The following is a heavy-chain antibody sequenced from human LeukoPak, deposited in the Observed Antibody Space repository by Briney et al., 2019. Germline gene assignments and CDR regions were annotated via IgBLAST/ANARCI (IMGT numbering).Heavy chain of an antibody. CDR3: ASQHCSGGGCCFAGADPFDY. V-gene: IGHV3-7*03. CDR1: GFRFSGYW. Sequence: GGSLRLSCAASGFRFSGYWMTWVRQAPGKGLEWVANIKGDGSETSYVTSVRGRFTISRDNAKNSLYLQMNSLRAEDTAVYYCASQHCSGGGCCFAGADPFDYWGQGTLVTVSS. J-gene: IGHJ4*02. D-gene: IGHD2-15*01. CDR2: IKGDGSET.